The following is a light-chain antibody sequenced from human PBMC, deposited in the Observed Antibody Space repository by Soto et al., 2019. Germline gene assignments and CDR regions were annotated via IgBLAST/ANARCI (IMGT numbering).Light chain of an antibody. CDR2: DNT. CDR1: NIGTKS. Sequence: SYYLTQPPSVSVAPGQTARITCWGNNIGTKSVHWYQQKPGQAPVVVVYDNTDRPSGIPERFSGSNFGSTATLTISRVEAGDEADYCCQLWDTSSDHVIFGGGTKVTVL. CDR3: QLWDTSSDHVI. V-gene: IGLV3-21*02. J-gene: IGLJ2*01.